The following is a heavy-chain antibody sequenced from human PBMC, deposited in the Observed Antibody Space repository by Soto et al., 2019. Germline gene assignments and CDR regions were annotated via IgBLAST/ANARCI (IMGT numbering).Heavy chain of an antibody. CDR3: ARVAVAGTRVDY. CDR2: ISAYNGNK. Sequence: ASVKVSCKASGYTFTSYGISWVRQAPGQGLEWMGWISAYNGNKKYAQKLQGRVSMTTDTSTSTAYMELRSLRSDDTAVYYCARVAVAGTRVDYWGQGTLVTVSS. J-gene: IGHJ4*02. D-gene: IGHD6-19*01. V-gene: IGHV1-18*01. CDR1: GYTFTSYG.